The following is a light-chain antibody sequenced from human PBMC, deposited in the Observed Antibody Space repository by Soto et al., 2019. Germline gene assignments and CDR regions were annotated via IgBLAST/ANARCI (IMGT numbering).Light chain of an antibody. CDR2: GAS. CDR1: QSVRSSY. J-gene: IGKJ2*01. CDR3: QQYGSSRDT. Sequence: EIVLTQSPGTLSLSPGERATLSCRASQSVRSSYLAWYQQKPGQAPRLLIYGASSRATGIPDRFSGSGSGTDFTLTISRLEPEDFAVYYCQQYGSSRDTFGQGTKLEIK. V-gene: IGKV3-20*01.